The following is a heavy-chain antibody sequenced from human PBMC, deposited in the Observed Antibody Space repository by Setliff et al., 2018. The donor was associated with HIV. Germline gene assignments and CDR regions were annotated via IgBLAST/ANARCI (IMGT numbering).Heavy chain of an antibody. J-gene: IGHJ4*02. D-gene: IGHD1-26*01. CDR2: IIPIFGTA. CDR3: ARRGGGGTTSLVGLDY. CDR1: GGTFSSYA. Sequence: SVKVSCKASGGTFSSYAISGVRQAPGQGLEWMGGIIPIFGTANYAQKFQGRVTITADESTSTAYMELSSLRSEDTAVYYCARRGGGGTTSLVGLDYWGQGTLVTVSS. V-gene: IGHV1-69*13.